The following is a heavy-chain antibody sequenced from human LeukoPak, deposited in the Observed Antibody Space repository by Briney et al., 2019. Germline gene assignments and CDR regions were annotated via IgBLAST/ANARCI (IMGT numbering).Heavy chain of an antibody. V-gene: IGHV4-59*01. CDR1: GGSISSYY. Sequence: SYTLSLTCTFTGGSISSYYWSWIRQPPGKGLEWVGYIYYSGCTNYNPSLKSRVSISVDTSKSQFSLKLRSVTAADTAVYDCARGGYYFDYWGQGTLVTVSS. D-gene: IGHD3-22*01. J-gene: IGHJ4*02. CDR2: IYYSGCT. CDR3: ARGGYYFDY.